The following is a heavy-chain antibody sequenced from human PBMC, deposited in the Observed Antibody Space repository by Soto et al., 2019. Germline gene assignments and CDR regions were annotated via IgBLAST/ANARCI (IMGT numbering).Heavy chain of an antibody. CDR3: ARVPGGDYLAPITHYFQH. CDR1: GYTFTSYY. D-gene: IGHD4-17*01. CDR2: INPSGGST. J-gene: IGHJ1*01. V-gene: IGHV1-46*03. Sequence: AAVKVSCKASGYTFTSYYMHWVRQAPGQGLEWMGIINPSGGSTSYAQKFQGRVTMTRDTSTSTVYMELSSLRSEDTAVYYCARVPGGDYLAPITHYFQHWGLGTLVTVSS.